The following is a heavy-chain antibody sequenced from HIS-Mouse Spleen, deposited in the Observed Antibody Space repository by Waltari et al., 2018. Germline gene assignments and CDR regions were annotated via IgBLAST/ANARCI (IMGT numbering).Heavy chain of an antibody. D-gene: IGHD6-19*01. CDR2: INPNSGGT. Sequence: QVQLVQSGAEVKKPGASVKVSCKASGYTFTGYHMHWVRQAPGQGLEWMGWINPNSGGTNLARKFQGRVTMTRDTSISTAYMELSRLRSDDTAVYYCARYSSGWRFDYWGQGTLVTVSS. CDR1: GYTFTGYH. V-gene: IGHV1-2*02. J-gene: IGHJ4*02. CDR3: ARYSSGWRFDY.